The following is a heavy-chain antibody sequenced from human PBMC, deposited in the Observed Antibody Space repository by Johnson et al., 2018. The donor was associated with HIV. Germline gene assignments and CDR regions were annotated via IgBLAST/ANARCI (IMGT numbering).Heavy chain of an antibody. CDR3: ARDPVIFRSGSYYGDRAFDI. CDR1: GFTFSSYD. D-gene: IGHD1-26*01. V-gene: IGHV3-13*01. J-gene: IGHJ3*02. CDR2: IGTAGDT. Sequence: VQLVESGGGLVQPGGSLRLSCAASGFTFSSYDMHWVRQATGKGLEWVSAIGTAGDTYYPGSVKGRFTISRENAKNTLYLQMNSLRAEDTAVYYCARDPVIFRSGSYYGDRAFDIWGQGTMVTVSS.